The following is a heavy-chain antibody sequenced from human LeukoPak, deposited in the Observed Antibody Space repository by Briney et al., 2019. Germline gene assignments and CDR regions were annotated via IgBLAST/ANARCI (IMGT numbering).Heavy chain of an antibody. J-gene: IGHJ6*02. CDR1: GFTFSSYE. CDR3: ARDAQINYGDYYYYYGMDV. CDR2: ISSSGSTI. V-gene: IGHV3-48*03. Sequence: HSGGSLRLTCAASGFTFSSYEMNWVRQAPGKGLEWVSYISSSGSTIYYADSVKGRFTIPRDNAKNSLYLQMNSLRAEDTAVYYCARDAQINYGDYYYYYGMDVWGQGTTVTVSS. D-gene: IGHD4-17*01.